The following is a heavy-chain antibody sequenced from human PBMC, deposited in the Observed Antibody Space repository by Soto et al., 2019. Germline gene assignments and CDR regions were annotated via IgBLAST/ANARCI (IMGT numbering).Heavy chain of an antibody. CDR1: GFIFKDFA. V-gene: IGHV3-23*01. CDR2: ITTSDDIT. D-gene: IGHD2-15*01. CDR3: TKGDSSGYFDPSAGYSTPDH. J-gene: IGHJ5*02. Sequence: EVQLFESGGGLVEPGESLRLSCAASGFIFKDFAMSWVRQAPGKGLEWVSTITTSDDITYSADSVRGRFTISRHNSANTLFLQMSSLRGDDTATYYCTKGDSSGYFDPSAGYSTPDHWGQGTLVNVSA.